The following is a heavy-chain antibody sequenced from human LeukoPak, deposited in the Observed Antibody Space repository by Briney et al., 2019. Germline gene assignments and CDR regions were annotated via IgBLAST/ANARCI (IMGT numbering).Heavy chain of an antibody. CDR2: IYSGGSR. CDR3: ARADYSSSWYYFDY. V-gene: IGHV3-53*01. J-gene: IGHJ4*02. CDR1: GFTVSSNY. Sequence: GRSLRLSCAASGFTVSSNYMSWVRQPPGKGLEWVSVIYSGGSRYYADSVKGRFTISRGNSKNTLFLQMSSLRVEDTAVYYCARADYSSSWYYFDYWGQGTLVTVSS. D-gene: IGHD6-13*01.